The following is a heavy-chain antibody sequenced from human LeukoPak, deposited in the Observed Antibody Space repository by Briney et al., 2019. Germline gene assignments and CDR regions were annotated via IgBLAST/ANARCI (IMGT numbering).Heavy chain of an antibody. Sequence: QPGRSLRLSCAASGFTFDDYAMRWVRPAPGKGLEWVSGISWNSGSIGYADSVKGRFTISRDNAKNSLYLQMNSLRAEDMALYYCAKALYCSSTSCYFDYWGQGTLVTVSS. CDR2: ISWNSGSI. V-gene: IGHV3-9*03. J-gene: IGHJ4*02. D-gene: IGHD2-2*01. CDR1: GFTFDDYA. CDR3: AKALYCSSTSCYFDY.